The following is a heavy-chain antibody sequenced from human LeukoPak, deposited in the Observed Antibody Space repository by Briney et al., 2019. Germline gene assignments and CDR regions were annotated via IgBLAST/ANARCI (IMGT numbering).Heavy chain of an antibody. CDR1: GFTFSSYA. CDR2: ISGSGGST. D-gene: IGHD6-19*01. CDR3: AKGRAGDYYFDY. J-gene: IGHJ4*02. Sequence: GGSLRHSCAASGFTFSSYAMSWVRQAPGKGLEWVSAISGSGGSTYYADSVKGRFTISRDNSKNTLYLQMNSLRAEDTAVYYCAKGRAGDYYFDYWGQGTLVTVSS. V-gene: IGHV3-23*01.